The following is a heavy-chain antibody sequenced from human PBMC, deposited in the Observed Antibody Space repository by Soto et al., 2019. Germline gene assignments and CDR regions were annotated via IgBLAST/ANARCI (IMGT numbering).Heavy chain of an antibody. CDR2: IYYSGST. CDR3: ARKDGYDFWSGYYTDYYYYGMDV. Sequence: SETLSLTCTVSGGSVSSGSYYWSWIRQPPGKGLEWIGYIYYSGSTNYNPSLKSRVTISVDTSKNQFSLKLSSVTAADTAVYYCARKDGYDFWSGYYTDYYYYGMDVWGQGTTVTVSS. J-gene: IGHJ6*02. D-gene: IGHD3-3*01. V-gene: IGHV4-61*01. CDR1: GGSVSSGSYY.